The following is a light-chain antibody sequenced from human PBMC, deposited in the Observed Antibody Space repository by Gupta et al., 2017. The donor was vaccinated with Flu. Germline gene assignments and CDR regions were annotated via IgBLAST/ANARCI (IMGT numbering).Light chain of an antibody. V-gene: IGLV2-14*01. CDR3: TSYTTSTTWV. J-gene: IGLJ3*02. CDR2: EVT. CDR1: SNDIGNYNY. Sequence: QSALTQPASMSGSPGQSITISCTGTSNDIGNYNYVSWYQQPPGNTPKVMIYEVTYRPSGVSSRFSGSKSGNTASLTISGLQAEDEADYYCTSYTTSTTWVFGGGTKLTVL.